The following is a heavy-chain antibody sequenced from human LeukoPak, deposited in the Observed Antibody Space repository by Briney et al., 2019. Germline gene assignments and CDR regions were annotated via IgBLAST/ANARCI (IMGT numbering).Heavy chain of an antibody. V-gene: IGHV3-7*01. CDR2: IKEDGSET. D-gene: IGHD3-10*01. J-gene: IGHJ3*02. Sequence: GGSLRLSCAASGFTLNGYWMSWVRQAPGKGLEWVANIKEDGSETYYVDSVKGRFIISRDNAKNSLYLHMNSLTAEDTAMYYCARDWVAGVPFDAFDIWGQGTMVSVSS. CDR3: ARDWVAGVPFDAFDI. CDR1: GFTLNGYW.